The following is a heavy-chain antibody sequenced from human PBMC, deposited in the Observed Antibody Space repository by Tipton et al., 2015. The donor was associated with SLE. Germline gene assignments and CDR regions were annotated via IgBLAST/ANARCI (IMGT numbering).Heavy chain of an antibody. CDR3: ARDHGY. J-gene: IGHJ4*02. CDR2: IYYSGST. Sequence: TLSLTCTVSGGSIISSSYFWGWIRQPPGKGLEWIGSIYYSGSTYYNPSLKSRVTISVDTSKNQFTLKLSSVTAADTAVYYWARDHGYWGQGTLVTVSS. CDR1: GGSIISSSYF. V-gene: IGHV4-39*06.